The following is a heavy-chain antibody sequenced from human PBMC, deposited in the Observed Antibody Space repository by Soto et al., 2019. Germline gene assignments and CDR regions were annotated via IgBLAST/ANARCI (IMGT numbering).Heavy chain of an antibody. CDR1: GFTFSNAW. Sequence: GGSLRLSCAASGFTFSNAWMNWVRQAPGKGLEWVGRIKSKTDGGTTDYAAPVKGRFTISRDDSKNTLYLQMNSLKTEDTAVYYCTTVFEQQLVPLRDYYYYGMDVWGQGTKVTVSS. CDR2: IKSKTDGGTT. D-gene: IGHD6-13*01. J-gene: IGHJ6*02. V-gene: IGHV3-15*07. CDR3: TTVFEQQLVPLRDYYYYGMDV.